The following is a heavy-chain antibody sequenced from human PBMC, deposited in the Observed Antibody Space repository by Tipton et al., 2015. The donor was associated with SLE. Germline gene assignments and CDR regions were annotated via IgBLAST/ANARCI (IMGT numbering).Heavy chain of an antibody. CDR1: GYTFTSYG. CDR2: XSAYNGNT. Sequence: QSGPVVKKPGASVKVSCKATGYTFTSYGISWVRQAPXXCLEWMGWXSAYNGNTNYAQKHQGRVTRTTDTSTSTACMELRSLRSDEXXVYYCARDTPPNWGYWYFXLWGRGTLVTVSS. V-gene: IGHV1-18*01. J-gene: IGHJ2*01. CDR3: ARDTPPNWGYWYFXL. D-gene: IGHD7-27*01.